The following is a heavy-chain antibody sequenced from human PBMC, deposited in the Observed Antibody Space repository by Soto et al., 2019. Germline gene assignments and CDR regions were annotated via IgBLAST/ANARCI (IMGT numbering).Heavy chain of an antibody. CDR3: AKYLEYTPSDGMDV. D-gene: IGHD2-2*02. CDR1: GFTFRSFG. V-gene: IGHV3-30*18. J-gene: IGHJ6*02. Sequence: QVQLVESGGGVVQPGRSLRLSCAASGFTFRSFGMHWVRQAPGKGLEWVALISYDGSDEYYADSVKGRFTVSRDNSKNTLYLQMNSLQVEDTAIYYCAKYLEYTPSDGMDVWGQGTTVTVSS. CDR2: ISYDGSDE.